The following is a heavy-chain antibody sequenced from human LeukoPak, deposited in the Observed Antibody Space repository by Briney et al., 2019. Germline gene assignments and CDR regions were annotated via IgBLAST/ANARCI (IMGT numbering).Heavy chain of an antibody. CDR1: GFPFSSYS. CDR3: ARYSSYLDN. J-gene: IGHJ4*02. Sequence: GGSLRLSCAACGFPFSSYSMNWVRQAPGKGLEWVSSITGSSSYIYYADSVMGRFTISRDNAKMSLYLQMNSLRAEDTAVYYCARYSSYLDNWGQGTLVTVSS. CDR2: ITGSSSYI. V-gene: IGHV3-21*01. D-gene: IGHD4-11*01.